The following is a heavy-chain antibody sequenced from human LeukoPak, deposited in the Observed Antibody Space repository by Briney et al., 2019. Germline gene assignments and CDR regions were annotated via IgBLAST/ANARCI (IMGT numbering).Heavy chain of an antibody. CDR1: GDSVSSNSDA. CDR2: TYYRSKWYN. J-gene: IGHJ4*02. V-gene: IGHV6-1*01. CDR3: ARDDGIAVAGRFDY. Sequence: SQTLSLTCTISGDSVSSNSDAWNWIRQSPSRGLEWLGRTYYRSKWYNDYAVSVKSRITINPDTSKNQFSLQLNSVAPEDTAVYYCARDDGIAVAGRFDYWGQGTLVTVSS. D-gene: IGHD6-19*01.